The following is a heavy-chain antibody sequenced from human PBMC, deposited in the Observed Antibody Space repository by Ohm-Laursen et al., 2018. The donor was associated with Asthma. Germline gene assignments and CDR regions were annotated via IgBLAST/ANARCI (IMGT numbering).Heavy chain of an antibody. CDR1: GGTLGTSV. CDR3: ARKAGSCITSNCYSLDF. J-gene: IGHJ4*02. Sequence: SVKASCKSLGGTLGTSVIGWVRQAPGQGLEWLGGINSVFGTSTYAQKFHDRFTITADESTSTVYTTLSSLTSEDTAVYYCARKAGSCITSNCYSLDFWGQGTLVTVSS. V-gene: IGHV1-69*13. CDR2: INSVFGTS. D-gene: IGHD2-15*01.